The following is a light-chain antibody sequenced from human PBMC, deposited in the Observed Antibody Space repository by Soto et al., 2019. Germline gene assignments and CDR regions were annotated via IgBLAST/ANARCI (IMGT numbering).Light chain of an antibody. CDR1: QDIRND. V-gene: IGKV1-17*02. CDR3: QQYKTSPFT. J-gene: IGKJ2*01. CDR2: AAS. Sequence: DIQMTQSPSSLSASVGDRVTITCRASQDIRNDLGWYQQKPGKAPKRLISAASSLQSGVPSRFSGSGSGTEFTLTITNLQPEDVSTYYCQQYKTSPFTFGQGTKLEIK.